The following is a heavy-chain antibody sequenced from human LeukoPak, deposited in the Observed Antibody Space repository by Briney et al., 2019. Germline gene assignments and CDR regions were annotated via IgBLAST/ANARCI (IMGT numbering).Heavy chain of an antibody. CDR3: ARARLDYGDNVWFDP. Sequence: PSQTLSLTCTVSGGSISSGSYYWSWIRQPAGKGLEWIGRIYTSGSTNYNPSLKSRVTISVDTSKNQFSLKLSSVTAADTAVYYCARARLDYGDNVWFDPWGQGTLVTVSS. CDR1: GGSISSGSYY. V-gene: IGHV4-61*02. J-gene: IGHJ5*02. D-gene: IGHD4-17*01. CDR2: IYTSGST.